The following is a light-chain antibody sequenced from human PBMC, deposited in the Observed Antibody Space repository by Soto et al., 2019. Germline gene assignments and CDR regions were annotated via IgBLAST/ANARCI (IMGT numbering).Light chain of an antibody. J-gene: IGKJ1*01. CDR2: DAP. CDR1: QSIIRN. CDR3: QQYHNWPQT. V-gene: IGKV3-15*01. Sequence: EIVITHSPAALSVSPGERATLSCRASQSIIRNLAWYQQRPGQSPRLLIYDAPTRATGIPARFSGSGSGTEFTLIISSLQSEDFAVYYCQQYHNWPQTFGQGTKV.